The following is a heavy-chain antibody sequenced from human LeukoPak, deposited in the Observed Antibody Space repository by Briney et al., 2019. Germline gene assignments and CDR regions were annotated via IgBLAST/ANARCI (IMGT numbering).Heavy chain of an antibody. V-gene: IGHV3-53*01. CDR1: GFMVSRNY. Sequence: PGGSLRLSCAASGFMVSRNYMSWVRQAPWKDLEWVSVMYTGGSTYYADSVKGRFTISRDNSKNTLDLQMNSLRAEDTALYYCARRISGASYAFDIWGQGTIVTVSS. CDR3: ARRISGASYAFDI. CDR2: MYTGGST. J-gene: IGHJ3*02.